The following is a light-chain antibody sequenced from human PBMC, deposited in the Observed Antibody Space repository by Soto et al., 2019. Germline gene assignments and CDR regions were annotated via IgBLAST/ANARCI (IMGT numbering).Light chain of an antibody. V-gene: IGKV1-5*01. CDR3: QQYHSDSPYT. CDR2: DAS. J-gene: IGKJ2*01. Sequence: DIQMTQSPSTLSASVGDRVTITCRASQSVTGWLAWYQQKPGEAPKLLIYDASTLARGVPSRFSGSGSVTQFPLTISSLQPDDSANYYCQQYHSDSPYTFGQGTKLEIK. CDR1: QSVTGW.